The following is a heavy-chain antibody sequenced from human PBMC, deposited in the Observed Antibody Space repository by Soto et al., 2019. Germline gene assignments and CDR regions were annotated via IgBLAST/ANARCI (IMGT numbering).Heavy chain of an antibody. V-gene: IGHV3-48*02. CDR3: AREDILGVRSFDY. CDR1: GFPFSGYS. Sequence: PGGSMRLSCAPSGFPFSGYSRNSVRQAPGKGLEWVSYISSGSKTIYYAESVKGRFTVSRDNARNSQYLQMNSLRDEDTAVYYCAREDILGVRSFDYWGQGTLVTVSS. J-gene: IGHJ4*02. CDR2: ISSGSKTI. D-gene: IGHD3-9*01.